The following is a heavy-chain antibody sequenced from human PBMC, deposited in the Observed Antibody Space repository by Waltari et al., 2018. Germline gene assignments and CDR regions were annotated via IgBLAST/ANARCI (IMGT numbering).Heavy chain of an antibody. D-gene: IGHD1-26*01. J-gene: IGHJ4*02. Sequence: EVQLVESGGGLVKPGGSLRLSCAASGFTFSSYSMNWVRQAPGKGLEWVSAISSRSSYIYYADSVKGRFTISRDNAKNSLYLQMNSLRAEDTAVYYCARAPGGLSYFDYWGQGTLVTVSS. CDR1: GFTFSSYS. V-gene: IGHV3-21*01. CDR2: ISSRSSYI. CDR3: ARAPGGLSYFDY.